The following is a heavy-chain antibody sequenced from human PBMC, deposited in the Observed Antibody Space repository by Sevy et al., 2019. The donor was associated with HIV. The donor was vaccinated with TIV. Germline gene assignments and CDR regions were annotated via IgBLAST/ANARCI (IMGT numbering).Heavy chain of an antibody. V-gene: IGHV3-21*01. CDR2: ISMSSTYI. D-gene: IGHD2-15*01. J-gene: IGHJ6*02. Sequence: GGSLRLSCTASAFTFSNYYMNWVRQAPGKGLEWVSSISMSSTYIYYADSVRGRFTISRDNAKNSLYLQIISLRAEDTAVYYCAGGYCSDRSCPRPVGFYSMDVWGQGTTVTVSS. CDR3: AGGYCSDRSCPRPVGFYSMDV. CDR1: AFTFSNYY.